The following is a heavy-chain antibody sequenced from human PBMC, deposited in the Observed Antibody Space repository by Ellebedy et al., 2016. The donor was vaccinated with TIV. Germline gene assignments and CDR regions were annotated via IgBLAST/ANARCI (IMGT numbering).Heavy chain of an antibody. D-gene: IGHD1-1*01. J-gene: IGHJ4*02. CDR3: AREGVGKSERYYYDY. V-gene: IGHV3-30-3*01. CDR1: GFTFSSYA. Sequence: PGGSLRLSCAASGFTFSSYAMHWVRPAPGKGLEWVAVISYDGSNKYYADSVKGRFTISRDNSKNTLYLQMNSLRAEDTAVYYCAREGVGKSERYYYDYWGQGTLVTVSS. CDR2: ISYDGSNK.